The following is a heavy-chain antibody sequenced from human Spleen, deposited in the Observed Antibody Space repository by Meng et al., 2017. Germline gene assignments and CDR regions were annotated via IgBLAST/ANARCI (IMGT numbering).Heavy chain of an antibody. CDR3: AEGGLAGDFDY. CDR1: GFTFSTYA. J-gene: IGHJ4*02. Sequence: EVARVKLGGGLVHPGGALRLSCAASGFTFSTYAMSWVCQAPGKGLEWVSSISVSDGSTDYADSVKGRFTISRDNSKNTLYLQMNSLRAEDTAVYYCAEGGLAGDFDYWGQGTLVTVSS. CDR2: ISVSDGST. V-gene: IGHV3-23*04. D-gene: IGHD3/OR15-3a*01.